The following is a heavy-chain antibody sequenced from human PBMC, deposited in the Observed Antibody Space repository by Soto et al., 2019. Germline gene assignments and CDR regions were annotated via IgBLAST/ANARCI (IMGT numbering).Heavy chain of an antibody. CDR1: GGSISSSNYY. CDR2: VYYSGNT. Sequence: SETLSLTCTVSGGSISSSNYYWGWIRQPPGKGLEWIGSVYYSGNTYYNPSLKSRVTMSVDTSKNQFSLKLSSVTAADTAVYYCARGREYYDRGSFDMWGKGTMVTVSS. J-gene: IGHJ3*02. CDR3: ARGREYYDRGSFDM. D-gene: IGHD3-22*01. V-gene: IGHV4-39*01.